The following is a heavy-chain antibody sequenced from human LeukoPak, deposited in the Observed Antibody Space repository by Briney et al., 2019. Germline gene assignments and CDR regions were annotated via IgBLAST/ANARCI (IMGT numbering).Heavy chain of an antibody. D-gene: IGHD1-1*01. V-gene: IGHV4-59*01. CDR1: GGSISSYY. Sequence: ASETLSLTCTVSGGSISSYYWTWIRQPPGKGLEWIGYVDHTGSTNFNPSLNGRVSISRDTSKNLFSLRLRSVTAADTAVYFCARGRVSSSTWYSTYYYYFYMDVWGKGTTVTVSS. J-gene: IGHJ6*03. CDR3: ARGRVSSSTWYSTYYYYFYMDV. CDR2: VDHTGST.